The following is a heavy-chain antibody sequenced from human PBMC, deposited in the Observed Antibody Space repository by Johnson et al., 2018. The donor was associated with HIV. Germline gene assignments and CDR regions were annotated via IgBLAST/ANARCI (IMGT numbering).Heavy chain of an antibody. Sequence: VQLVESGGGLVQPGRSMRLSCAASGFTFDDYAMHWVRQAPGKGLEWVSGISWNSGSIGYADSVKGRFTISRDNAKNSLYLQMNSLRAEDTALYYCARDPAYSSTWEGAFDVWGQGTIVTVSS. J-gene: IGHJ3*01. V-gene: IGHV3-9*01. CDR1: GFTFDDYA. CDR2: ISWNSGSI. D-gene: IGHD6-19*01. CDR3: ARDPAYSSTWEGAFDV.